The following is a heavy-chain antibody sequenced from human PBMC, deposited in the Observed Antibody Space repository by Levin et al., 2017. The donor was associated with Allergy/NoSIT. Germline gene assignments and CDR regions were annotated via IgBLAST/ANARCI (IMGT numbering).Heavy chain of an antibody. V-gene: IGHV4-59*01. Sequence: PGGSLRLSCTVSGGSISTYSWSWIRQPPGKGLQWIGYISYSGFTNYNPSLKSRVTISADTSKNQFSLKLSSVTAAATAVYYCAKHQDCSGGSCYHGGWFDPWGQGSLVTVSS. D-gene: IGHD2-15*01. J-gene: IGHJ5*02. CDR1: GGSISTYS. CDR3: AKHQDCSGGSCYHGGWFDP. CDR2: ISYSGFT.